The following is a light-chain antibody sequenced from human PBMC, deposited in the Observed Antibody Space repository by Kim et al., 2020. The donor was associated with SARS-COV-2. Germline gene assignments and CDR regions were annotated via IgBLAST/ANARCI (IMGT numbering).Light chain of an antibody. CDR1: QSIDRD. V-gene: IGKV3-15*01. CDR2: DSS. J-gene: IGKJ1*01. CDR3: QHYNAWPPWT. Sequence: VMTQSPAPLSVSLGDGATLSCRASQSIDRDLAWYQQKPGQPPRLLIYDSSTRAPGIPARFRGSGSGTEFTLTINSLQSEDLAVYYCQHYNAWPPWTFGRGTKLEI.